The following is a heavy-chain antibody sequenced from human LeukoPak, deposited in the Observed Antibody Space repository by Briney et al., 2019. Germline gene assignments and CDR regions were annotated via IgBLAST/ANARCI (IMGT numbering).Heavy chain of an antibody. Sequence: GGSLRLSCAVSGFTFSEYYMTWIRQAPGKALEWISYIDNRGIFTNYADSVKGRFTIPRDDAKNSLYLQMNNLRGEDTGMYYCARRSGYGTYSLWYLDLWGRGTLITVSS. V-gene: IGHV3-11*03. CDR2: IDNRGIFT. D-gene: IGHD1-26*01. CDR3: ARRSGYGTYSLWYLDL. CDR1: GFTFSEYY. J-gene: IGHJ2*01.